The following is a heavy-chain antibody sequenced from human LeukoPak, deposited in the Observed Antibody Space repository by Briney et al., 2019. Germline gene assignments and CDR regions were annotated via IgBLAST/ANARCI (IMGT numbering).Heavy chain of an antibody. V-gene: IGHV3-23*01. CDR1: GFTFSSYG. Sequence: GGSLRLSCAASGFTFSSYGMSWVRQAPGKGLEWVSAISGSGGSTYYADSVKGRFTISRDNSKNTLYLQMNSLRAEDTAVYYCAKLPGIVVVITVGYYFDYWGQGTLVTVSS. J-gene: IGHJ4*02. D-gene: IGHD3-22*01. CDR2: ISGSGGST. CDR3: AKLPGIVVVITVGYYFDY.